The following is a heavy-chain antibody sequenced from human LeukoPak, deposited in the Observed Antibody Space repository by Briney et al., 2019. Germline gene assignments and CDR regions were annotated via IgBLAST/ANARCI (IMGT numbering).Heavy chain of an antibody. Sequence: ASVRVSCKASGYTFTGYYMHWVRQAPGQGLEWMGWISAYNGNTNCAQKFQGRVTMTTDTSTSTAYMELRSLRSDDTAMYYCARDIKRSRARWENLGFDPWGQGTLVTVSS. V-gene: IGHV1-18*04. CDR2: ISAYNGNT. CDR1: GYTFTGYY. CDR3: ARDIKRSRARWENLGFDP. J-gene: IGHJ5*02. D-gene: IGHD1-14*01.